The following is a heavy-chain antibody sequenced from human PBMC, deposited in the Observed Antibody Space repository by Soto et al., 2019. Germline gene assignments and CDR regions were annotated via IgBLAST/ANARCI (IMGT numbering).Heavy chain of an antibody. D-gene: IGHD3-10*01. CDR3: VSGVRGGSGREDKY. Sequence: QVQLVQSGAEVKKPGSSVKVSCKASGGTFSSYAISWVRQAPGQGLEWMGGIITIFGTANYAQKFQGRVTITANESTSTAYMELSSLRSEDTAVYYCVSGVRGGSGREDKYWGQGTLVTVSS. CDR1: GGTFSSYA. V-gene: IGHV1-69*01. CDR2: IITIFGTA. J-gene: IGHJ4*02.